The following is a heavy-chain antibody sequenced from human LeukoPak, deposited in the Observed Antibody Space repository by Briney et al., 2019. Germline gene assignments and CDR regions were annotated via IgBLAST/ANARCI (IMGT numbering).Heavy chain of an antibody. Sequence: GGSLRLSCVASGFTFSSYAMSWVRQAPGKGLEWVSGISGSGGSTYYADSVKGRFTISRDNSKNTLYLQMNSLRAEDTAVYYCAKQFGYTYGDFDYWGQGTLATVSP. V-gene: IGHV3-23*01. CDR2: ISGSGGST. J-gene: IGHJ4*02. CDR1: GFTFSSYA. D-gene: IGHD5-18*01. CDR3: AKQFGYTYGDFDY.